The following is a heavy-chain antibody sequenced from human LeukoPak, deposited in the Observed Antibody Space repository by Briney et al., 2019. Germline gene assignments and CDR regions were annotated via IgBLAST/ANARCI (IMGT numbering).Heavy chain of an antibody. D-gene: IGHD3-3*01. CDR3: ARDAPYYDFWSGYYTRSYYMDV. V-gene: IGHV3-20*04. CDR2: INWNGGST. J-gene: IGHJ6*03. CDR1: GFTLSSYW. Sequence: GGSLRLSCATSGFTLSSYWMTWIRQAPGKGLEWVSGINWNGGSTGYADSVKGRFTISRDNAKNSLYLQMNSLRAEDTALYYCARDAPYYDFWSGYYTRSYYMDVWGKGTTVTVSS.